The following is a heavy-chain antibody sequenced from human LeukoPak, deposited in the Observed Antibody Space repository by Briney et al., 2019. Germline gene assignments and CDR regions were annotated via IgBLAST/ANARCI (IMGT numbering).Heavy chain of an antibody. V-gene: IGHV1-46*01. CDR1: GYTFTGYH. D-gene: IGHD3-16*02. CDR3: ARDYRDYVWGSYRPKYYFDY. J-gene: IGHJ4*02. Sequence: ASVKVSCKASGYTFTGYHMHWVRQAPGQGLEWMGGIIPIFGTANYAQNFQGRVTMTRDTSTSTVYMELSSLRSEDTAVYYCARDYRDYVWGSYRPKYYFDYWGQGTLVTVSS. CDR2: IIPIFGTA.